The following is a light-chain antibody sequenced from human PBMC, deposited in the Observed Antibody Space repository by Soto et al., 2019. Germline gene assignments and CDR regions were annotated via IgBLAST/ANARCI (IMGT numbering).Light chain of an antibody. CDR1: SSDVGGYDY. V-gene: IGLV2-14*01. Sequence: QSALTQPASVSGSPGQSITISCTGTSSDVGGYDYVSWYQQYPGKAPKLIIYEVTNRPSGVSNRFSGSKSGNTASLTISGLRAEDEADYYCSSFRSSSTLPYVFGTGTKATVL. J-gene: IGLJ1*01. CDR2: EVT. CDR3: SSFRSSSTLPYV.